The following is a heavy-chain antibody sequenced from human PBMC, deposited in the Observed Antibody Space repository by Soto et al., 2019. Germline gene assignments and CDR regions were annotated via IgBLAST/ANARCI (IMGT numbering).Heavy chain of an antibody. CDR3: ARHKSGSDWLDP. D-gene: IGHD2-15*01. V-gene: IGHV4-39*01. CDR1: GGSISDISYC. J-gene: IGHJ5*02. CDR2: MFYSGAT. Sequence: WETLSLTCTVSGGSISDISYCWGWIRQPPGKGLQWIGCMFYSGATYYNPSLKNRVTLSVDTSNNEFSLKLVSVTAPDTAVYYCARHKSGSDWLDPWGQGTLVTVSS.